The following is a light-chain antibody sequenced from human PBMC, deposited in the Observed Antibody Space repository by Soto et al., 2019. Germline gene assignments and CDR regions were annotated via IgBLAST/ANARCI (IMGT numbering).Light chain of an antibody. CDR2: KAS. J-gene: IGKJ1*01. CDR3: QQYKSPSWT. V-gene: IGKV1-5*03. CDR1: QSISSW. Sequence: DIQMTQSPSTLSASVGDRVTVTCRASQSISSWLAWYQQKPGKAPKILIYKASSLESGVPSRFSGSGFGTEFTLTISSLQPDDFATYYCQQYKSPSWTFGQGTKV.